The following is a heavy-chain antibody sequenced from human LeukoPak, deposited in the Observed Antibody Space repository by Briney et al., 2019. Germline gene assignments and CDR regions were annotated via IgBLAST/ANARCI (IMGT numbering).Heavy chain of an antibody. CDR2: MNPNSGNT. J-gene: IGHJ4*02. V-gene: IGHV1-8*01. CDR3: ARRREYSTGPGFDY. Sequence: ASVKVSCKASGYTFTTNDINWVRQATGQGPEWMGWMNPNSGNTGYAQKFQGRITMTRNTSISTAYMELRSLRSEDTAVYYCARRREYSTGPGFDYWGQGTLVTVSS. CDR1: GYTFTTND. D-gene: IGHD2-8*02.